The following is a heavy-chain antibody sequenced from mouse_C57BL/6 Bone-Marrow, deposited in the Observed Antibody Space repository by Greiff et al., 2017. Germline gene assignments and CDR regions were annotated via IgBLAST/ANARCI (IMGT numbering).Heavy chain of an antibody. Sequence: VKLQESGAELARPGASVKLSCKASGYTFTSYGISWVKQRTGQGLEWIGEIYPRSGNTYYNEKFKGKATLTADKSSSTAYMELRSLTSEDSAVYFCARWHYGSSPDYWGQGTTLTVSS. V-gene: IGHV1-81*01. J-gene: IGHJ2*01. CDR1: GYTFTSYG. D-gene: IGHD1-1*01. CDR3: ARWHYGSSPDY. CDR2: IYPRSGNT.